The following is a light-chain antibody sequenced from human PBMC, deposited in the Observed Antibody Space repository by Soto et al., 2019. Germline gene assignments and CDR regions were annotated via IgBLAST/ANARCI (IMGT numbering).Light chain of an antibody. CDR2: GAS. CDR1: QSVSSSY. Sequence: ESVLTQSPGTLSLSPGERATLSCRASQSVSSSYLAWYQQKPGQAPRLLIYGASNRATGIPDRFSGSGSGTDFTLTISRLEPEDFAVYYCQQYGTSSFTFGQGTKLEIK. V-gene: IGKV3-20*01. J-gene: IGKJ2*01. CDR3: QQYGTSSFT.